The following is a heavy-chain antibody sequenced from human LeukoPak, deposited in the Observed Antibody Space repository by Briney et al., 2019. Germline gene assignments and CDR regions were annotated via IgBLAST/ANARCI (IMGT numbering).Heavy chain of an antibody. D-gene: IGHD2-15*01. V-gene: IGHV3-15*01. J-gene: IGHJ4*02. CDR2: IKSKTDGGTT. CDR1: GFTFSNAW. Sequence: GGSLRLSCAASGFTFSNAWMSWVRQAPGKGLEWVGRIKSKTDGGTTDYAAPVKGRFTISRDDSKNTLYLQMNSLKTEDTAVYYCTTAPVVAQDFVYWGQGTLVTVSS. CDR3: TTAPVVAQDFVY.